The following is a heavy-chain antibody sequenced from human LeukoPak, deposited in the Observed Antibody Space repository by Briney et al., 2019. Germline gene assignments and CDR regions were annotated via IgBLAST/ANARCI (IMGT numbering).Heavy chain of an antibody. CDR3: AKEVLSGYGMDV. J-gene: IGHJ6*02. Sequence: GGSLRLSCAASGFTFSSYGMHWVRQAPGKGLEWVAFIRYDGSNKYYADSVKGRFTISRDNSKDTLYLQMNSLRAEDTAVYYCAKEVLSGYGMDVWGQGTTVTVSS. CDR1: GFTFSSYG. V-gene: IGHV3-30*02. CDR2: IRYDGSNK. D-gene: IGHD2-8*02.